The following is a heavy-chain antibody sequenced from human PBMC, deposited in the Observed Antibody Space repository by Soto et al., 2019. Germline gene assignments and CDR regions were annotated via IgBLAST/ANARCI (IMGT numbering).Heavy chain of an antibody. CDR1: GYSFTSYW. CDR2: IYPGDSDT. Sequence: PGESLKISCKGSGYSFTSYWIGWVRQMPGKGLEWMGIIYPGDSDTRYSPSFQGQVTISADKSISTAYLQWSSLKASDTAMYYCARGDQSYGGNGGWLDPWGQGTLVTVSS. V-gene: IGHV5-51*01. CDR3: ARGDQSYGGNGGWLDP. D-gene: IGHD4-17*01. J-gene: IGHJ5*02.